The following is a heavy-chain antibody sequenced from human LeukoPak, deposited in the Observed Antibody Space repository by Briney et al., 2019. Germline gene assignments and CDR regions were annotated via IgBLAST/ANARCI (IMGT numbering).Heavy chain of an antibody. CDR1: GDSVSSNTAA. Sequence: SQTLSLTCAISGDSVSSNTAAWNWIRQSPSRGLEWLGRTYYRSKWYHDYSVSVKSRMTINPDTSKNQFSLQLNSVTPEDTAVYYRARQYNPEIPHWGQGTLVTVSS. CDR3: ARQYNPEIPH. J-gene: IGHJ1*01. CDR2: TYYRSKWYH. V-gene: IGHV6-1*01. D-gene: IGHD1-1*01.